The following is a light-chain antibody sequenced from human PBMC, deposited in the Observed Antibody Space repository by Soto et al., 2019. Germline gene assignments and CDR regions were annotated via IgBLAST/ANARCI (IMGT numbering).Light chain of an antibody. V-gene: IGLV2-14*01. Sequence: QSALTQPASVSGSPGQSITISCTGINSDVRGYYFVSWYQHHPGKAPKLIIYEVNNRPSGVSNRFSGSKSANTASLTISGLQAEDEADYYCSSYTSTSTLLFGGGTKVTVL. CDR1: NSDVRGYYF. J-gene: IGLJ3*02. CDR2: EVN. CDR3: SSYTSTSTLL.